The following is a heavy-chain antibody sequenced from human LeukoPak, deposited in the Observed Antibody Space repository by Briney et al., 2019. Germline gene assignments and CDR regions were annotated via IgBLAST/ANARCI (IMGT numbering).Heavy chain of an antibody. Sequence: GGSLRLSCAASGFTFSSYGMHWVRQAPGKGLEWVAVISNDGSNEYYADSVKGRFTTSRDNSKNTLNLQMNSLRAEDTAVYYCAKDRGTSVWYLDYWGQGTLVTVSS. CDR2: ISNDGSNE. V-gene: IGHV3-30*18. CDR1: GFTFSSYG. D-gene: IGHD6-19*01. CDR3: AKDRGTSVWYLDY. J-gene: IGHJ4*02.